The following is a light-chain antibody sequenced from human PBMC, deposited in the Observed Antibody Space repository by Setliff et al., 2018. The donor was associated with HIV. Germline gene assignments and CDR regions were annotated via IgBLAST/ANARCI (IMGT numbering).Light chain of an antibody. CDR3: SSYTSSSPYV. CDR2: EVT. Sequence: QSALTQPASVSGSPGQSITISCTGTSSDIGGYRFVSWYQQHPGKAPKLMIYEVTNRPSGVSNRFSGSKSGNTASLTISGLQADDEADYYCSSYTSSSPYVFGTGTKVTVL. CDR1: SSDIGGYRF. J-gene: IGLJ1*01. V-gene: IGLV2-14*01.